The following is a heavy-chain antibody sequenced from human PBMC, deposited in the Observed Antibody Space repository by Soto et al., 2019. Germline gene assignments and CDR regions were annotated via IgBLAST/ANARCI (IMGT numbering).Heavy chain of an antibody. V-gene: IGHV1-18*01. J-gene: IGHJ4*02. Sequence: QAQMVQSGAEVKKPGAPVKVSCKASGYTFTDYRLTWVRQAPGQGLEWVGWISNKSGKTKYGQKFQGRVTLTTDTTTRTAYMEMRTLRSDDTAIYFCARDRDWNLDYWGQGTLVIVSS. D-gene: IGHD2-21*02. CDR3: ARDRDWNLDY. CDR1: GYTFTDYR. CDR2: ISNKSGKT.